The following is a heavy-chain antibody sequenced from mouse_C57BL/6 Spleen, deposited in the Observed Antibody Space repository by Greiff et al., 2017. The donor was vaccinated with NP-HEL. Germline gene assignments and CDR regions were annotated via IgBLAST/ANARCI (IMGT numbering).Heavy chain of an antibody. D-gene: IGHD1-1*01. Sequence: EVQLVESGGGLVKPGGSLKLSCAASGFTFCDYGMHWVRQAPEKGLEWVAYISSGSSTIYYADTVKGRFTISRDNAKNTLFLQMTSLRSEDTAMYYCARHYYGSSSWFAYWGQGTLVTVSA. CDR1: GFTFCDYG. CDR3: ARHYYGSSSWFAY. V-gene: IGHV5-17*01. CDR2: ISSGSSTI. J-gene: IGHJ3*01.